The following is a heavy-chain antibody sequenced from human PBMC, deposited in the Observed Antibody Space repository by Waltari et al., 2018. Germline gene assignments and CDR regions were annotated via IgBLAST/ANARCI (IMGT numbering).Heavy chain of an antibody. J-gene: IGHJ6*03. CDR1: GFTFSSYS. CDR2: ISSSSSTI. V-gene: IGHV3-48*04. CDR3: ARSPRVVRVAARPFYYYYMYV. Sequence: EVQLVESGGGLVQPGGSLRLSCAASGFTFSSYSMNWVRQDQGKGLEWVSYISSSSSTIYSAASLNVRFPISRANPKNSLYLPMNSLSAEDTAVYYCARSPRVVRVAARPFYYYYMYVWGKGTTVTVSS. D-gene: IGHD6-6*01.